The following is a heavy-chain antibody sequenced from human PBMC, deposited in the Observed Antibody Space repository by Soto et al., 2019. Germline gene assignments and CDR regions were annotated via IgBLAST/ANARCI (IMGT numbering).Heavy chain of an antibody. J-gene: IGHJ4*02. D-gene: IGHD2-8*02. CDR2: VSSSGGSI. CDR3: AIGHTRGPFDF. Sequence: VQLLESGGGLVQPGGSLRLSCAVSGFTFSSYAMTWVRQAPGKGLEWVSSVSSSGGSIYYADSVKGRFTISRDNSKNTLYLQMNSLRAEDTAVYYCAIGHTRGPFDFWGQGTLATVSS. V-gene: IGHV3-23*01. CDR1: GFTFSSYA.